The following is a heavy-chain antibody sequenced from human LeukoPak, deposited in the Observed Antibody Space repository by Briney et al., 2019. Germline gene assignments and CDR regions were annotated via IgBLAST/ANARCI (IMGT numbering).Heavy chain of an antibody. CDR2: FIPIPGVA. CDR3: AREVGPSPTALGKFDD. CDR1: GGTVSSHT. J-gene: IGHJ4*02. D-gene: IGHD1-26*01. V-gene: IGHV1-69*04. Sequence: GASVKVSCKASGGTVSSHTISWVRQAPGQGLEWMGRFIPIPGVANYAQNFQDRVIFTADTSTHTAYMELTSLRTDDTATYYCAREVGPSPTALGKFDDWGQGTLVTVSS.